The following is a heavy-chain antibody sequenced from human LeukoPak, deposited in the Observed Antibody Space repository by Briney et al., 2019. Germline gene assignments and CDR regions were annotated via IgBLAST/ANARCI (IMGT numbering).Heavy chain of an antibody. CDR3: ARERSGWFFSN. J-gene: IGHJ4*02. D-gene: IGHD6-19*01. V-gene: IGHV1-18*04. Sequence: GASVKVSCKASGYTFTSYGISWVRQAPGQGLEWMGWISAYNGNTNYAQNLQDRVFMNTDTSTSTAYMELRSLRSDDTAVYYCARERSGWFFSNWGQGTLVTVSS. CDR2: ISAYNGNT. CDR1: GYTFTSYG.